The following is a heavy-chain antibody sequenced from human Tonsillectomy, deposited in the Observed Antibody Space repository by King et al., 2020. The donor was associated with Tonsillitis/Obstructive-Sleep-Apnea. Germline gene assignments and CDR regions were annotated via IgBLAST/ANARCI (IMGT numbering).Heavy chain of an antibody. Sequence: VQLVESGGGLVKPGGSLRLSCAASGFTFSNAWMSWVRQAPGKGLEWVGRCKSKTDGGSTDYASPVKGRCTISRDDSKNTLYLQMNSRKTEDTAVYYCSAIKDIVVVPAAIGSYYYYYMDVWGKGTTVTVSS. D-gene: IGHD2-2*01. V-gene: IGHV3-15*01. J-gene: IGHJ6*03. CDR3: SAIKDIVVVPAAIGSYYYYYMDV. CDR1: GFTFSNAW. CDR2: CKSKTDGGST.